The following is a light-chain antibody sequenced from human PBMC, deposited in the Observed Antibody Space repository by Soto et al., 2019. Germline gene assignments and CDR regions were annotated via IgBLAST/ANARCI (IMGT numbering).Light chain of an antibody. CDR3: QQYHSFSFS. CDR1: QSITYW. J-gene: IGKJ2*01. CDR2: DVF. Sequence: DIQMTQSPSSLSASVGDRVTITCRASQSITYWLAWYQQKPGRAPKLLIYDVFNLQSGVPSRFSGSGSGTEFPLTISSLQPDDSATYYCQQYHSFSFSFGQGTKLEIK. V-gene: IGKV1-5*01.